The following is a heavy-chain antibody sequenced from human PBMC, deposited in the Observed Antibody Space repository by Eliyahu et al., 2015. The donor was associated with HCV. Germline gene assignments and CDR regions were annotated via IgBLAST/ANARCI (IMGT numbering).Heavy chain of an antibody. Sequence: QVQLVESGGGVVQPGRSLRLSCAASGFTFSAYSMQWVRQAPGKGLEWVALISYDGNNKYYADSVKGRFTISRDNSKNTLYLQMNSLTADATAVYYCAREGYCSGAGCSYFDYWGQGTLVTVSS. D-gene: IGHD2-15*01. CDR3: AREGYCSGAGCSYFDY. J-gene: IGHJ4*02. CDR2: ISYDGNNK. CDR1: GFTFSAYS. V-gene: IGHV3-30-3*01.